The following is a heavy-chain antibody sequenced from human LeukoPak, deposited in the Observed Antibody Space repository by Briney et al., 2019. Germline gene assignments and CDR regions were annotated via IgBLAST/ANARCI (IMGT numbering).Heavy chain of an antibody. V-gene: IGHV3-23*01. D-gene: IGHD2-15*01. CDR1: GFTFSSDA. J-gene: IGHJ4*02. Sequence: AGGSLRLSCAASGFTFSSDAMSWVRQAPGKGLEWVSAISGSGGSTYYADSVKGRFTISRDNSKSTLYLQMNSLRAEDTAVYYCAQFPYSGYCSGGSCRFDYWGQGTLVTVSS. CDR2: ISGSGGST. CDR3: AQFPYSGYCSGGSCRFDY.